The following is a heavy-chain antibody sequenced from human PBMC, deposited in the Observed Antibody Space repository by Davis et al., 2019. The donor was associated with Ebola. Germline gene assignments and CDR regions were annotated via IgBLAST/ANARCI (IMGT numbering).Heavy chain of an antibody. V-gene: IGHV3-48*01. CDR3: ARGKGWSHLYYYYYGMDV. D-gene: IGHD6-19*01. J-gene: IGHJ6*02. Sequence: GGSLRLSCAASGFSFSNYAMNWVRQAPGKGLEWISYISGDRTTIEYADSVKGRFTISRDNSKNTLYLQMNSLRAEDTAVYYCARGKGWSHLYYYYYGMDVWGQGTTVTVSS. CDR2: ISGDRTTI. CDR1: GFSFSNYA.